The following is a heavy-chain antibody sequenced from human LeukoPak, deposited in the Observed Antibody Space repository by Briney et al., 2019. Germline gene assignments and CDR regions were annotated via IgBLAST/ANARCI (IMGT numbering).Heavy chain of an antibody. CDR2: INPNSGGT. Sequence: ASVKVSCKASGYTFTGYYMHWVRQAPGQGLEWMGRINPNSGGTNYAQKFQGRVTMPRDTSISTAYMELSRLRSDDTAVYYCATSGPITMVRGGRPDYWGQGTLVTVSS. J-gene: IGHJ4*02. CDR3: ATSGPITMVRGGRPDY. V-gene: IGHV1-2*06. CDR1: GYTFTGYY. D-gene: IGHD3-10*01.